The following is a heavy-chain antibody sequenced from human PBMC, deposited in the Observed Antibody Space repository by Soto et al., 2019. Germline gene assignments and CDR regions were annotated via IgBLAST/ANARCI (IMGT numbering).Heavy chain of an antibody. CDR1: GFTFSSYA. Sequence: GGSLRLSCAASGFTFSSYAMHWVRQAPGKGLEWVAVISYDGSNKYYADSVKGRFTISRDNSKNTLCLQMNRLRAEDTAVYYCAKPAKYSSGWYEDDWFDPWGQGTLVTVSS. CDR2: ISYDGSNK. CDR3: AKPAKYSSGWYEDDWFDP. J-gene: IGHJ5*02. D-gene: IGHD6-19*01. V-gene: IGHV3-30-3*02.